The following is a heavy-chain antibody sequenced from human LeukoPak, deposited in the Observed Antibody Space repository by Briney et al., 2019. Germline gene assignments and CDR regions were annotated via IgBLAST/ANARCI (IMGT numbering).Heavy chain of an antibody. CDR1: GFTFTGYY. Sequence: ASVKVSSKAPGFTFTGYYMHWVRQAPGQGLEWMGRINPNSGGTNYAQKFQGRVTLIRDTSISTAYMELSRLRTEDTALYYCAKGWNGDYAFDYWGEGTLVTVSS. D-gene: IGHD4-17*01. CDR3: AKGWNGDYAFDY. J-gene: IGHJ4*02. V-gene: IGHV1-2*06. CDR2: INPNSGGT.